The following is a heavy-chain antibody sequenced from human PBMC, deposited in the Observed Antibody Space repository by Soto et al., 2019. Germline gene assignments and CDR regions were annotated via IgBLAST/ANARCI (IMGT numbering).Heavy chain of an antibody. CDR2: IRSKIDGGTT. CDR3: SSHIVFASGTHYEIIT. V-gene: IGHV3-15*07. Sequence: GGSLRLSCAASGLIFSSAWMNWVRQAPGKGLEWVGRIRSKIDGGTTDYAAPVNGRFTISRDDSKNTLYLQMNSLKTEDTAMYYCSSHIVFASGTHYEIITWGQGTLVTVSS. CDR1: GLIFSSAW. D-gene: IGHD1-26*01. J-gene: IGHJ5*02.